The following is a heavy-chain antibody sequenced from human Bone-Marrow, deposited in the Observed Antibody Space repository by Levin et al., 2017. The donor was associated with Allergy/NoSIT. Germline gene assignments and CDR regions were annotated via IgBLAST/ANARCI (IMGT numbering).Heavy chain of an antibody. CDR3: ARGDHTPLRWHHHGMDV. J-gene: IGHJ6*02. D-gene: IGHD4-23*01. CDR2: IFPVFGTA. Sequence: KHGESLKISCKASGGTFRNSTICWVRQAPGQGPEWMGGIFPVFGTATYAQKFRGRVTVTADESTMTTYMEMSGLTSEDTAVYYCARGDHTPLRWHHHGMDVWGQGTTVIVSS. CDR1: GGTFRNST. V-gene: IGHV1-69*01.